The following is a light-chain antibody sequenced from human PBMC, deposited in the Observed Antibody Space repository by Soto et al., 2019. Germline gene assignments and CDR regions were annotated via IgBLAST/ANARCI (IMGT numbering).Light chain of an antibody. CDR1: QSLLHSNGYNY. J-gene: IGKJ1*01. CDR2: LGS. CDR3: MQALHMPWT. V-gene: IGKV2-28*01. Sequence: DIVMTQSPLSLPVTPGEPASISCRSSQSLLHSNGYNYLDWYLQKPGQSPQLLIYLGSNRASGVPDRFSGSGSGPDFTLKISRVEAEDVGVYYCMQALHMPWTFGQGTKVEVK.